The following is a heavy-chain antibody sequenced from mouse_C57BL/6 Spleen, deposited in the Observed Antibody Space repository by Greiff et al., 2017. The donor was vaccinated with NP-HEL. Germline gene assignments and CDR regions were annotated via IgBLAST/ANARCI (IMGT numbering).Heavy chain of an antibody. CDR2: ISDGGSYT. CDR1: GFTFSSYA. J-gene: IGHJ2*01. Sequence: EVQGVESGGGLVKPGGSLKLSCAASGFTFSSYAMSWVRQTPEKRLEWVATISDGGSYTYYPDNVKGRFTISRDNAKNNLYLQMSHLKSEDTAMYYCAREGYYSNLDYWGQGTTLTVSS. V-gene: IGHV5-4*01. D-gene: IGHD2-5*01. CDR3: AREGYYSNLDY.